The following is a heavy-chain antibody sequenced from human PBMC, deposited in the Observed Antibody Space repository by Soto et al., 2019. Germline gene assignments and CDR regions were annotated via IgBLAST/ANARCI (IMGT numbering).Heavy chain of an antibody. Sequence: PGGSLRLSCADSGFTFSRYEMNWVRQAPGKGLEWVSYISSSSSTLYYADSVKGRFTISRDNAKNSLYLQMNSLRAEDTAVYYCARGGSGSYFWYSDLWGRGTLVT. V-gene: IGHV3-48*03. J-gene: IGHJ2*01. CDR2: ISSSSSTL. D-gene: IGHD1-26*01. CDR1: GFTFSRYE. CDR3: ARGGSGSYFWYSDL.